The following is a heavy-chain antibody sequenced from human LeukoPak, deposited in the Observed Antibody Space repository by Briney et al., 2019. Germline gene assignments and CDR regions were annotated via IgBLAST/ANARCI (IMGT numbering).Heavy chain of an antibody. D-gene: IGHD3-10*01. V-gene: IGHV1-24*01. CDR3: ATGFGDAYYFDY. CDR1: GYTLTELS. Sequence: ASVKVSCKVSGYTLTELSMHWVRQAPGKGLEWMGGFDPEDGETIYAQKFQGRVTMTEDTFTDTAYMELSSLRSEDTAVYYCATGFGDAYYFDYWGQGTLVTVSS. CDR2: FDPEDGET. J-gene: IGHJ4*02.